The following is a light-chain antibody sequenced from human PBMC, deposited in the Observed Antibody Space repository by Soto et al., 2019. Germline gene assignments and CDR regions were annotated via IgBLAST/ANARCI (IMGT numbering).Light chain of an antibody. CDR3: CSYTSSSTVL. V-gene: IGLV2-14*01. CDR1: SSDIGVYDF. CDR2: DVS. Sequence: QSALTQPASVSGSPGQSITISCTGTSSDIGVYDFVSWYQQHPAKAPKLLIYDVSYRPSGVSDRFSGSKSGNTASPTISGLQAEDEADYYCCSYTSSSTVLFGGGTKLTVL. J-gene: IGLJ2*01.